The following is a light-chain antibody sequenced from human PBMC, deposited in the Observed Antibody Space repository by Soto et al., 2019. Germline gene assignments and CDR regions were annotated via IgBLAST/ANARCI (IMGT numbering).Light chain of an antibody. J-gene: IGKJ3*01. CDR3: QQRSHWPPIA. CDR2: DAS. V-gene: IGKV3-11*01. CDR1: QSVDWY. Sequence: EIVLSQSSASLSLSPGDRATLSSRASQSVDWYVAWYQQKPGQAPRLLIYDASTRATGIPDRFSGSGSGTDFTLTISSLEPEDFAIYYCQQRSHWPPIAFGPGTKVDIK.